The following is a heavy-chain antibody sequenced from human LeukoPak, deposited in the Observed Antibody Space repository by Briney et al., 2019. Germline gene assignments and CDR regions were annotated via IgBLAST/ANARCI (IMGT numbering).Heavy chain of an antibody. CDR1: GYSISSGYY. CDR3: ASTMVRAAFDI. J-gene: IGHJ3*02. D-gene: IGHD3-10*01. CDR2: IYHSGSA. V-gene: IGHV4-38-2*01. Sequence: PSETLSLTCAVSGYSISSGYYWGWIRQPPGKGPEWIGSIYHSGSAYYNPSLKSRVTISVDTSKNQFSLKLSSVTAADTAVYYCASTMVRAAFDIWGQGTMVTVSS.